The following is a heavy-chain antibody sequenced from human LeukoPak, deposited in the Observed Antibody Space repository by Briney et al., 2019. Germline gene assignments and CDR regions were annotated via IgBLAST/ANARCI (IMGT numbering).Heavy chain of an antibody. CDR3: ARRPGKMGRGWYGIYWYFDL. Sequence: GESLKISCKGSGYSFTSYWIGWVRQMPGKGLEWMGIIYPGDSDTRYSPSLQGQVTISADKSISTAYLQWSSLKASDTAMYYCARRPGKMGRGWYGIYWYFDLWGRGTLVTVSS. CDR2: IYPGDSDT. CDR1: GYSFTSYW. J-gene: IGHJ2*01. V-gene: IGHV5-51*01. D-gene: IGHD6-19*01.